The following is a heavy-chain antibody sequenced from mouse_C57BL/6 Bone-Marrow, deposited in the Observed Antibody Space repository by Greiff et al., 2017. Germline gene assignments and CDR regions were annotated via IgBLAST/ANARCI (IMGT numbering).Heavy chain of an antibody. Sequence: VMLVESGAELARPGASVKLSCKASGYTFTSYGISWVKQRPGQGLEWIGEIYPRSGNTYYNEKFKGKATLTADKSSSTAYMELRSLTSEDSAVYFCARWIYYCNWVFDYWGQGTTLTVSS. CDR2: IYPRSGNT. V-gene: IGHV1-81*01. D-gene: IGHD2-1*01. CDR3: ARWIYYCNWVFDY. CDR1: GYTFTSYG. J-gene: IGHJ2*01.